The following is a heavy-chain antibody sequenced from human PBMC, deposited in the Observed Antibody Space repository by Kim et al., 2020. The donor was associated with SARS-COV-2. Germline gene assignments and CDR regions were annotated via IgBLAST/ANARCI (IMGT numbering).Heavy chain of an antibody. CDR3: ARGSIGGLLFGIGWFDP. CDR2: INHSGST. D-gene: IGHD3-10*01. CDR1: GGSFSGYY. J-gene: IGHJ5*02. Sequence: SETLSLTCAVYGGSFSGYYWSWIRQPPGKGLEWIGDINHSGSTNYNPSLKSRVTISVDTSKNQFSLKLSSVTAADTAVYYCARGSIGGLLFGIGWFDPWGQGTLVTVSS. V-gene: IGHV4-34*01.